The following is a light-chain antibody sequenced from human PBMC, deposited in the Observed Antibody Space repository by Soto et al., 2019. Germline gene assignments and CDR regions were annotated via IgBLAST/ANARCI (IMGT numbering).Light chain of an antibody. J-gene: IGKJ2*01. CDR2: GAS. V-gene: IGKV3-15*01. Sequence: EIVMTQSPATLSVSPGERATLSCRASQSVSSNLAWYQQKPGQAPRLLIYGASIRATGIPARFSGSGSGTEFTLTISSLQSDDFAVYDCQQYNNWPRTFGQGTKLEIK. CDR1: QSVSSN. CDR3: QQYNNWPRT.